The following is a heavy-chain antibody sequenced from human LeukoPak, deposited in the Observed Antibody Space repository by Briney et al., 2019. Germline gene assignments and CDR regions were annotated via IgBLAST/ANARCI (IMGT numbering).Heavy chain of an antibody. CDR1: GFTFSSYW. D-gene: IGHD6-19*01. J-gene: IGHJ4*02. CDR2: IKQDGSEK. V-gene: IGHV3-7*01. CDR3: AREERSLSVAGLDY. Sequence: GGSLRLSCAASGFTFSSYWMTWVRQAPGKGLEWVANIKQDGSEKYYVDSVKGRFTISRDNAKNPLYLQMNSLRAEDTAVYYCAREERSLSVAGLDYWGQGALVTVSS.